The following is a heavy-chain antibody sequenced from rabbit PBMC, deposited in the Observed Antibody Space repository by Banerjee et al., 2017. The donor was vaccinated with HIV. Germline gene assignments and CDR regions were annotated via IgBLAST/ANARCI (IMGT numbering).Heavy chain of an antibody. V-gene: IGHV1S45*01. D-gene: IGHD1-1*01. CDR1: GFSFSNKYV. Sequence: QEQLEESGGDLVKPEGSLTLTCTASGFSFSNKYVMCWVRQAPGKGLEWIGCINTSSGNAVYANWAKGRFTISKTSSTTVDLKMTSLTAVDTATYFCARDSGSGWYLDRLDLWGPGTLVTVS. J-gene: IGHJ3*01. CDR3: ARDSGSGWYLDRLDL. CDR2: INTSSGNA.